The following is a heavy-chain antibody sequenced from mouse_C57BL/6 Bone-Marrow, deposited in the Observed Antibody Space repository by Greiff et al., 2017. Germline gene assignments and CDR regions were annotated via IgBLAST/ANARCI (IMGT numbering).Heavy chain of an antibody. CDR1: GYTFTDYE. Sequence: QVQLKESGAELVRPGASVTLSCKASGYTFTDYEMHWVKQTPVHGLEWIGAIDPETGGTAYNQKFKGKAILTADKSSSTAYMELRSLTSEASAVYYCTEFYSYGYYWGQGPPPPVPS. V-gene: IGHV1-15*01. D-gene: IGHD1-1*01. J-gene: IGHJ2*01. CDR2: IDPETGGT. CDR3: TEFYSYGYY.